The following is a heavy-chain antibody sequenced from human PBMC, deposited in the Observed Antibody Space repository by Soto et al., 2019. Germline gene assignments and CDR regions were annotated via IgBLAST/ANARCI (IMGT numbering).Heavy chain of an antibody. CDR3: ARGLSHHYDILTGYYPN. J-gene: IGHJ4*02. D-gene: IGHD3-9*01. Sequence: AASVKVSCKASGYTFTSYDINWVRQATGQGLEWMGWMNPNSGNTGYAQKFQGRVTMTRNTSISTAYMELSSLRSEDTAVYYCARGLSHHYDILTGYYPNWGQETLVTVSS. V-gene: IGHV1-8*01. CDR2: MNPNSGNT. CDR1: GYTFTSYD.